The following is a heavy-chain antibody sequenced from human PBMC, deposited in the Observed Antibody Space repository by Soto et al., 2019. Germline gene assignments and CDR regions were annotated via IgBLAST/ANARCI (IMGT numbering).Heavy chain of an antibody. CDR2: IYGNGGGI. CDR1: GLPHSSFA. Sequence: GGSLRLSFTASGLPHSSFAMMWVRQAPGKGLECVSGIYGNGGGIEYADSVKGRFTISRDNSKNTVYLQMTDLRADDTAVYYCAKDAVYNDGLWLMDHWGQGTQVTVSS. D-gene: IGHD2-21*01. V-gene: IGHV3-23*01. J-gene: IGHJ4*02. CDR3: AKDAVYNDGLWLMDH.